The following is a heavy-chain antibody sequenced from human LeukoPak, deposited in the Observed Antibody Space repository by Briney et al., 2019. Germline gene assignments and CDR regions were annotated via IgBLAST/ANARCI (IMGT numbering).Heavy chain of an antibody. CDR2: INHSGIT. D-gene: IGHD2-15*01. CDR1: NGSFSDYY. J-gene: IGHJ4*02. CDR3: GRAHKIYCSGGRCYPRFDY. V-gene: IGHV4-34*01. Sequence: SETLSLTCVVYNGSFSDYYWGWIRQPPGKGLEWIGEINHSGITYYNPSLKSRVTISVDASENQFSLQLNSVTAADTAVYHCGRAHKIYCSGGRCYPRFDYWGQGTLVTVSS.